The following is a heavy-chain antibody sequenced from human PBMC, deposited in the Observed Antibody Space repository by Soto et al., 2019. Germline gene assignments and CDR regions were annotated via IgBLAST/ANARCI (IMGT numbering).Heavy chain of an antibody. Sequence: ASVKVSCKASGYTFTSYYMHWVRQAPGQGLEWMGIINPSGGSTSYAQKFQGRVTMTRDTSTSTVYMELSSLRSEDMAVYYCASLWVIGVAERAFDIWGQGTMATVSS. CDR2: INPSGGST. V-gene: IGHV1-46*01. CDR3: ASLWVIGVAERAFDI. D-gene: IGHD3-3*01. CDR1: GYTFTSYY. J-gene: IGHJ3*02.